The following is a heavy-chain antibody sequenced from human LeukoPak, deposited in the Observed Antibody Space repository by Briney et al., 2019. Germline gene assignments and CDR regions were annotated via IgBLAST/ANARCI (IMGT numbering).Heavy chain of an antibody. CDR1: GGSISSGDYY. J-gene: IGHJ6*03. CDR2: IYYSGST. V-gene: IGHV4-30-4*08. CDR3: ARAGIAVAGKDYYYYMDV. D-gene: IGHD6-19*01. Sequence: SETLSLTCTVSGGSISSGDYYWSWIRQPPGKGLEWIGYIYYSGSTYYNPSLKSRVTISVDRSKNQFSLKLSSVTAADTAVYYCARAGIAVAGKDYYYYMDVWGKGTTVTVSS.